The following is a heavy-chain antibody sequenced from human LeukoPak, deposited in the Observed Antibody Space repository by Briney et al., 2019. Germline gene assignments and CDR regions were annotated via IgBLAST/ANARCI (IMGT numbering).Heavy chain of an antibody. Sequence: SETLSLTCTVSGYSISSGYYWGWIRQPPGKGLEWIGGIYHSGSTYYNPSLKSRVTISVDTSKNQFSLKLSSVTAADTAVYYCARVLGNWNYLFPFDYWGQGTLVTVSS. CDR3: ARVLGNWNYLFPFDY. J-gene: IGHJ4*02. CDR2: IYHSGST. CDR1: GYSISSGYY. D-gene: IGHD1-7*01. V-gene: IGHV4-38-2*02.